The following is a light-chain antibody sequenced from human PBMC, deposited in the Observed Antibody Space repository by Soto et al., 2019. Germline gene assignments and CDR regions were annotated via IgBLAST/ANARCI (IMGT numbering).Light chain of an antibody. CDR2: EVS. V-gene: IGLV2-14*01. CDR1: SSDVGGYNF. CDR3: NSKRGTSHIVA. Sequence: QSALTQPASVSGSPGQSIAISCTGTSSDVGGYNFVSWYQQHPGKAPKLIIYEVSNRPSGVSDRFSGSKSGNTASLTISGLQPEDEADYYCNSKRGTSHIVAFGGGTKLTVL. J-gene: IGLJ2*01.